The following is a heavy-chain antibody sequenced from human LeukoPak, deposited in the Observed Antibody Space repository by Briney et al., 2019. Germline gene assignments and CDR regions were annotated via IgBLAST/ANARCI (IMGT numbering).Heavy chain of an antibody. CDR1: GFTITDYG. V-gene: IGHV3-23*01. J-gene: IGHJ4*02. D-gene: IGHD6-13*01. CDR3: AKIAAAGSHSGSSTDY. CDR2: ISLDGDTE. Sequence: PGGSLRLSCAVSGFTITDYGMSWVRQAPGKGLEWVSAISLDGDTEYYADSVRGRFIISRGSSRNTLYLQMNSLRAEDTAVYYCAKIAAAGSHSGSSTDYWGQGTLVTVSS.